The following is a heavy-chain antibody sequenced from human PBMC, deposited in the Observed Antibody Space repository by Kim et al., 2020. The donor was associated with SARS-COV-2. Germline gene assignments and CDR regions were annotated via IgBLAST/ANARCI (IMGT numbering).Heavy chain of an antibody. CDR3: ARERTMRFGESIPLGY. D-gene: IGHD3-10*01. CDR2: INPSGGST. Sequence: ASVKVSCTASGYTFTNYYMHWVRQAPRQGLEWMGIINPSGGSTRYTRKFLGRVTMTRDTSTSTVYMELSSLTSEDAATYYCARERTMRFGESIPLGYWGQGTLVTVSS. V-gene: IGHV1-46*01. CDR1: GYTFTNYY. J-gene: IGHJ4*02.